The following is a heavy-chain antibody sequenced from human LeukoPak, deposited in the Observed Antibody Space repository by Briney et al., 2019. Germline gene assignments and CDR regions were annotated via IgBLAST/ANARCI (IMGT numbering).Heavy chain of an antibody. CDR2: IIPIFGTA. D-gene: IGHD1-14*01. J-gene: IGHJ3*02. CDR1: GGTFSSYA. Sequence: SVKVSCKASGGTFSSYAISWVRQAPGQGLEWMGGIIPIFGTANYAQKFQGRVTITADESTSTAYMELSSLRSEDTAVYYCAREPGYDPNRGNAFDIWGQGTMVTVSS. V-gene: IGHV1-69*13. CDR3: AREPGYDPNRGNAFDI.